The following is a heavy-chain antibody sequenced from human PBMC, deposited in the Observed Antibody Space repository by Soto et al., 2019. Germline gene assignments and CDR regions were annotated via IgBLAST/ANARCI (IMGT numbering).Heavy chain of an antibody. V-gene: IGHV4-59*01. J-gene: IGHJ6*02. D-gene: IGHD6-13*01. CDR2: IYYSGST. Sequence: SETLSLTCTVSGGSISSYYWSWIRQPPGKGLEWIGYIYYSGSTNYNPSLKSRVTISVDTSKNQFSLKLSSVNAADTAVYYCATSIEAAGQYYYYGMDVWGQGTTVTVSS. CDR1: GGSISSYY. CDR3: ATSIEAAGQYYYYGMDV.